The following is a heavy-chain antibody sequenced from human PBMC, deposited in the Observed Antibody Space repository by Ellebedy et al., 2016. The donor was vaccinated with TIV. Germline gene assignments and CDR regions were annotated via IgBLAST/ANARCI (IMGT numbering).Heavy chain of an antibody. CDR1: GGTFSSYA. D-gene: IGHD6-13*01. Sequence: AASVKVSCKASGGTFSSYAISWVRQAPGQGLEWMGRIIPILGIANYAQKFQGRVTITADKSTSTAYMELSSLRAEDTAVYYCARLGVIAAAGASDYWGQGTLVIVSS. CDR3: ARLGVIAAAGASDY. CDR2: IIPILGIA. V-gene: IGHV1-69*04. J-gene: IGHJ4*02.